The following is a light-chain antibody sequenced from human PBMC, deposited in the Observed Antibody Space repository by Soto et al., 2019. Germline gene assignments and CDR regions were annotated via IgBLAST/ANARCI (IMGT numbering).Light chain of an antibody. CDR1: QTVSSYS. V-gene: IGKV3-20*01. J-gene: IGKJ4*01. CDR3: QHYGTSLA. CDR2: NAY. Sequence: EIVLTQSPGTLSLSPGERATLSCRASQTVSSYSLAWYQQKPGQAPRLLIYNAYSRAGGVPDRFSGSGSGTDFTLTITRLEPEDFAVYYCQHYGTSLAFGGGTNVESK.